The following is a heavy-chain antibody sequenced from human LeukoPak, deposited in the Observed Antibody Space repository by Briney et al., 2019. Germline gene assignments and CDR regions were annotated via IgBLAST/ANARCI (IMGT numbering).Heavy chain of an antibody. D-gene: IGHD3-10*01. CDR2: IIPIFGTA. CDR1: GGTLNSYS. CDR3: ARDRVDYGSGSYSPFDY. Sequence: SVKVSCKASGGTLNSYSISWVRQAPGQGLEWMGGIIPIFGTANYAQKFQGRVTITADESTSTAYMELSSLRSEDTAVYYCARDRVDYGSGSYSPFDYWGQGTLVTVSS. V-gene: IGHV1-69*13. J-gene: IGHJ4*02.